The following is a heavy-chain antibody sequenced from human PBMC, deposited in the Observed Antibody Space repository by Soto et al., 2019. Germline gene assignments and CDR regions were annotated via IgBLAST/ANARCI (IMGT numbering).Heavy chain of an antibody. CDR2: ISAYNGNT. J-gene: IGHJ4*02. Sequence: ASVKVSCKASGYTFTSYGISWVRQAPGQGLEWMGWISAYNGNTNYAQKLQGRVTMTTGTSTSTAYMELRSLRSDDTAVYYCARMYYYGSENDYWGQGTLVTVSS. V-gene: IGHV1-18*01. CDR3: ARMYYYGSENDY. CDR1: GYTFTSYG. D-gene: IGHD3-10*01.